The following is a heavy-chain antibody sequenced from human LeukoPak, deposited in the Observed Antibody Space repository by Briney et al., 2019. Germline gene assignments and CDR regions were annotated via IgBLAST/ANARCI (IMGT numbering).Heavy chain of an antibody. CDR1: GYTFTKSY. Sequence: ASAKDSSKASGYTFTKSYVHSVRHGLRQRLWCRLIIKPRGGSTNYAQKFRRRVTMTRDTSTSTVYMELSSVRSEDTSVYYCARGYCSGGTCYFDYWGLGTLVTVSS. CDR2: IKPRGGST. D-gene: IGHD2-15*01. V-gene: IGHV1-46*01. CDR3: ARGYCSGGTCYFDY. J-gene: IGHJ4*02.